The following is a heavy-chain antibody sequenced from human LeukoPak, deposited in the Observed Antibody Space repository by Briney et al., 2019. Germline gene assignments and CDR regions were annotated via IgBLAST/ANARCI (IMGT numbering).Heavy chain of an antibody. V-gene: IGHV4-34*01. CDR3: ARGIYGDYYFDY. J-gene: IGHJ4*02. Sequence: SSETLSLTCTVSGGSIGSYYWSWIRQPPGKGLEWIGEINHSGSTNYNPSLKSRVTISVDTSRNQFSLKLSSVTAADTAVYYCARGIYGDYYFDYWGQGTLVTVSS. D-gene: IGHD4-17*01. CDR2: INHSGST. CDR1: GGSIGSYY.